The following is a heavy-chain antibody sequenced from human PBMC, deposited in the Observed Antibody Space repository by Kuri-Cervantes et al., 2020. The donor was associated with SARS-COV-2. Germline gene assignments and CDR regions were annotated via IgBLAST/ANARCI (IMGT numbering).Heavy chain of an antibody. J-gene: IGHJ6*03. CDR1: GFTFSSYW. CDR2: INSDGSST. CDR3: AKDPVYYYYMDV. V-gene: IGHV3-74*01. Sequence: GESLKISCAASGFTFSSYWMHWVRQAPGKGLVWVSRINSDGSSTSYADSVKGRFTISRDNSKNTLYLQMNSLRAEDTAVYYCAKDPVYYYYMDVWGKGTTVTVSS.